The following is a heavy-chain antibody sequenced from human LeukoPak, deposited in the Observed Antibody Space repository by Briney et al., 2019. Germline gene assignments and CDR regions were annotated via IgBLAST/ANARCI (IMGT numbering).Heavy chain of an antibody. CDR2: MNPNSGNT. Sequence: ASVKVSCKASGYTFTSYDINWVRQATGQGLEWMGWMNPNSGNTGYAQKFQARVTITRNTSISTAYMELSSLRSEDTAVYYCARGKRYCSSTSCYDIDYWGQGTLVTVSS. D-gene: IGHD2-2*01. CDR3: ARGKRYCSSTSCYDIDY. V-gene: IGHV1-8*03. J-gene: IGHJ4*02. CDR1: GYTFTSYD.